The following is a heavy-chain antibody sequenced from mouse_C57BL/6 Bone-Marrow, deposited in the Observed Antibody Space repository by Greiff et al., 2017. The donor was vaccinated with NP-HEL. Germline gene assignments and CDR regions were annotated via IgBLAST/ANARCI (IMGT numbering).Heavy chain of an antibody. J-gene: IGHJ4*01. D-gene: IGHD1-1*01. CDR2: IRLKSDNYAT. V-gene: IGHV6-3*01. CDR1: GFTFSNYW. CDR3: TVITTVVDAMDY. Sequence: EVKLMESGGGLVQPGGSMKLSCVASGFTFSNYWMNWVRQSPEKGLEWVAQIRLKSDNYATHYAESVKGRFTISRDDSKSSVYLQMNNLRAEDTGIYYCTVITTVVDAMDYWGQGTSVTVSS.